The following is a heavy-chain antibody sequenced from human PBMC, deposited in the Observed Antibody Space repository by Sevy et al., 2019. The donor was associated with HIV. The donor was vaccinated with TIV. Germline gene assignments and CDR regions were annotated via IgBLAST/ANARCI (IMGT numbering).Heavy chain of an antibody. CDR2: ISWNSGST. V-gene: IGHV3-9*01. J-gene: IGHJ4*02. Sequence: GWSLRLSCAASEFTFDDYAMHWVRQAPGKGLEWVSGISWNSGSTGYADSVKGRFTISRHNAKNSLYLQMNSLRAEDTALYYCAKDIGFRGYDTLFDYWGQGTLVTVSS. D-gene: IGHD5-12*01. CDR3: AKDIGFRGYDTLFDY. CDR1: EFTFDDYA.